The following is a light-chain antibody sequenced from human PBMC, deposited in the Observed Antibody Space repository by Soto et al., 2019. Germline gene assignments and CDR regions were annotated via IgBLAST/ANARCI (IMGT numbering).Light chain of an antibody. CDR1: NSDVGGYNF. CDR2: DVS. J-gene: IGLJ1*01. V-gene: IGLV2-11*01. Sequence: QSVLTQPRSVSGSPGQSVTISCTGTNSDVGGYNFVSWYQQHPGTAPKLMIYDVSKRPSGVPDRFSGSKSGNTASLTISGLQAEDEADYYCCSYADIYTYVFGTGTQLTVL. CDR3: CSYADIYTYV.